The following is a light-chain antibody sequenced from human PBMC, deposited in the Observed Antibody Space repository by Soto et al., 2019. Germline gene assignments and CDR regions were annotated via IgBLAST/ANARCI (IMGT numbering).Light chain of an antibody. Sequence: DIQMTQSPSALSASVGDRVTITCRASQSISNWLAWYQQKPGKAPKLLIYDASNLESGVPSRFSGSGSGTEFTLTISSLQPDDVATYYCHRYSNYLTFGQGTKVEIQ. V-gene: IGKV1-5*01. J-gene: IGKJ1*01. CDR3: HRYSNYLT. CDR2: DAS. CDR1: QSISNW.